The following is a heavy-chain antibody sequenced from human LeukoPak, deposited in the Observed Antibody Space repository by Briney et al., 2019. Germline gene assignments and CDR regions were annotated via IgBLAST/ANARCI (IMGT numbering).Heavy chain of an antibody. CDR2: ISSSSSYI. D-gene: IGHD3-10*01. CDR3: ARDPYYYGSGSYYNPRRSRFDP. Sequence: SGGSLRLSCAASGFTFSSYSMNWVRQAPGKGLEWASSISSSSSYIYYADSVKGRFTISRDNAKNSLYLQMNSLRAEDTAVYYCARDPYYYGSGSYYNPRRSRFDPWGQGTLVTVSS. CDR1: GFTFSSYS. V-gene: IGHV3-21*01. J-gene: IGHJ5*02.